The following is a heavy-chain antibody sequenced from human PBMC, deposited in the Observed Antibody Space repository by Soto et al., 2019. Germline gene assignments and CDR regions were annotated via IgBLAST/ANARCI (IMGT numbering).Heavy chain of an antibody. Sequence: SETLSLTCTVSGGSISSYYWSWIRQPPGKGLEWIGYIYYSGSTNYNPSLKSRVTISVDTSKNQFSLKLSSVAAADTAVYYCARTDGSSWYRYYFDYWGQGTLVTVSS. CDR1: GGSISSYY. CDR3: ARTDGSSWYRYYFDY. CDR2: IYYSGST. D-gene: IGHD6-13*01. J-gene: IGHJ4*02. V-gene: IGHV4-59*01.